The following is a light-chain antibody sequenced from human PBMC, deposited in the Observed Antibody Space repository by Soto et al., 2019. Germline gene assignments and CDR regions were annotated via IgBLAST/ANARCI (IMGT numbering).Light chain of an antibody. CDR1: QSLLDSDGYNY. CDR3: VQALQTPPT. J-gene: IGKJ1*01. Sequence: DIVMTQSPLSLPVTPGEPASISCRSSQSLLDSDGYNYLDWYLQKSGQSPQLLIYLGSNRASGVXDXXSVSGSGTDFTLKISRVEAEDVGIYYCVQALQTPPTFGQGTKVEI. CDR2: LGS. V-gene: IGKV2-28*01.